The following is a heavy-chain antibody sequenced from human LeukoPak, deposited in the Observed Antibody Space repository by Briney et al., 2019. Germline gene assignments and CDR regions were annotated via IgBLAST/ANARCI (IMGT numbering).Heavy chain of an antibody. D-gene: IGHD5-18*01. CDR2: IYYSGST. CDR3: ARDYQLWSYYFDY. J-gene: IGHJ4*02. Sequence: SETLSLTCTVSGGSISSSSYYWGWIRPPPGKGLEWIGSIYYSGSTYYNPSLKSRVTISVDTSKNQFSLKLSSVTAADTAVYYCARDYQLWSYYFDYWGQGTLVTVSS. V-gene: IGHV4-39*07. CDR1: GGSISSSSYY.